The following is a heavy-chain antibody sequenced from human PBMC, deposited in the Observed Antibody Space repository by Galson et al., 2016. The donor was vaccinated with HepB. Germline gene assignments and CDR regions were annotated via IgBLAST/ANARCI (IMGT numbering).Heavy chain of an antibody. Sequence: SETLSLTCIVSGGSVSRYYWGWIRQPAGKGLEWIGRVSTTETTNYNPSLKSRVTLSVDTPKSQFSLNLRSVTDADTAVYFCARDGTDGMDAWGQGTTVTVSS. CDR3: ARDGTDGMDA. J-gene: IGHJ6*02. D-gene: IGHD1-26*01. CDR1: GGSVSRYY. V-gene: IGHV4-4*07. CDR2: VSTTETT.